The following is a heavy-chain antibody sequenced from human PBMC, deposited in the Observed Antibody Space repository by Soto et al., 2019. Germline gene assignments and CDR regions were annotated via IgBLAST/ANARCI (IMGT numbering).Heavy chain of an antibody. V-gene: IGHV4-59*01. CDR3: ARDGSFTMVRGVYGMDV. Sequence: PSETLSLTCTVSGGSISSYYWSWTRQPPGKGLEWIGYIYYSGSTNYNPSLKSRVTISVDTSKNQFSLKLSSVTAADTAVYYCARDGSFTMVRGVYGMDVWGQGTTVTVSS. CDR1: GGSISSYY. CDR2: IYYSGST. J-gene: IGHJ6*02. D-gene: IGHD3-10*01.